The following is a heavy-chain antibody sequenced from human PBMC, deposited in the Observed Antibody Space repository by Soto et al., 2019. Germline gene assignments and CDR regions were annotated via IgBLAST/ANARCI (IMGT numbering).Heavy chain of an antibody. Sequence: TSETLSLTCAVSGGSISSSNWWSWVRQPPGKGLEWIGEIYHSGSTNYNPSLKSRVTISVDKSKNQFSLKLSSVTAADTAVYYCAREVYDILTGYYRGTWWFDPWGQGTLVTVSS. J-gene: IGHJ5*02. D-gene: IGHD3-9*01. CDR1: GGSISSSNW. CDR2: IYHSGST. V-gene: IGHV4-4*02. CDR3: AREVYDILTGYYRGTWWFDP.